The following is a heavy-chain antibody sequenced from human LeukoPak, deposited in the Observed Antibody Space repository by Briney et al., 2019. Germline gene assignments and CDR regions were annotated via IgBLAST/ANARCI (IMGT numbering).Heavy chain of an antibody. CDR2: VYYSGSP. CDR3: ARHFAILGVVIQANDAFDI. D-gene: IGHD3-3*01. J-gene: IGHJ3*02. V-gene: IGHV4-39*01. Sequence: PSETLSLTCTVSGGSISSSTYYWGWIRQPPGKGLEWIGSVYYSGSPYYDPSLKSRVTISIDTSKNQFSLKMSSVTAADTAVYFCARHFAILGVVIQANDAFDIWGQGTMVTVSS. CDR1: GGSISSSTYY.